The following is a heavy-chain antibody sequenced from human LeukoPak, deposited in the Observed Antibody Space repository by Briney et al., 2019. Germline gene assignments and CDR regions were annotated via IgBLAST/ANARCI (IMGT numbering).Heavy chain of an antibody. J-gene: IGHJ4*02. V-gene: IGHV3-30*18. D-gene: IGHD3-22*01. Sequence: PGRSLRLSCAASGVTFSSYGMHCVRQAPGKGLEWVAVISYDGSNKYYADSVKGRFTISRDNSKNTLYLQMNSLRAEDTAVYYCAKSYYYDSSGYSDYWGQGTLVTVSS. CDR1: GVTFSSYG. CDR2: ISYDGSNK. CDR3: AKSYYYDSSGYSDY.